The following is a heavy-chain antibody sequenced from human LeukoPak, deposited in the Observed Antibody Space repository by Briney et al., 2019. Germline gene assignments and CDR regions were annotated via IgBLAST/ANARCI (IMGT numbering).Heavy chain of an antibody. CDR3: ARGGYSYGSTFDY. Sequence: PGGSLRLSCAASGFTFSSYAMHWVGHAPGKGLAYVSAISCNGGSKYYTNYVKGRFTISRDNSKNTLYLQMGSLRAEDMAVYYCARGGYSYGSTFDYWGQGTLVTVSS. V-gene: IGHV3-64*01. CDR2: ISCNGGSK. CDR1: GFTFSSYA. D-gene: IGHD5-18*01. J-gene: IGHJ4*02.